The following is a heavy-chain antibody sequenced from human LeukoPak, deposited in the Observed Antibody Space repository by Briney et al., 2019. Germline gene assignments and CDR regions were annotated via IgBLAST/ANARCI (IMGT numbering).Heavy chain of an antibody. D-gene: IGHD3-22*01. J-gene: IGHJ4*02. CDR2: INPNSGNT. V-gene: IGHV1-8*02. CDR1: GYTFTGYY. CDR3: ARVYYYDSSGYYYVY. Sequence: ASVKVSCKASGYTFTGYYMHWVRQAPGQGREWMGRINPNSGNTGYAQKFQGRVTMTRNTSISTAYMELSSLRSEDTAVYYCARVYYYDSSGYYYVYWGQGTLVTVSS.